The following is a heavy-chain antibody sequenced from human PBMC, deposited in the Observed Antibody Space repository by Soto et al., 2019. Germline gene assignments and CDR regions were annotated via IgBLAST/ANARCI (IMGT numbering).Heavy chain of an antibody. CDR2: TSYNGSSK. D-gene: IGHD6-19*01. CDR3: ARTKRDTGGWFRGMDY. CDR1: GFSFSTYA. J-gene: IGHJ4*02. Sequence: QVQLVESGGGVVQPGKSLRLSCAASGFSFSTYAMQWVRQAPGKGLEWVAVTSYNGSSKHYGDSVKDRFTVSRDNSKNTLYLQMDSLRHEDSAVYYCARTKRDTGGWFRGMDYWGQGILVTVSS. V-gene: IGHV3-30*03.